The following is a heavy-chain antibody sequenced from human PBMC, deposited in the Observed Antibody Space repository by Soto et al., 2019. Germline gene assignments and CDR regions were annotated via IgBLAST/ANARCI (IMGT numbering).Heavy chain of an antibody. CDR1: GFTFSSYG. Sequence: QVQLVESGGGVVQPGRSLRLSCAASGFTFSSYGMHWVRQAPGKGLEWVAVIWYDGSNKYYADPVKGRFTISRDNSKNTLYLQMNSLRAEDTAVYYCARDGRTGWQWLVRVSWFDPWGQGTLVTVSS. D-gene: IGHD6-19*01. J-gene: IGHJ5*02. CDR2: IWYDGSNK. CDR3: ARDGRTGWQWLVRVSWFDP. V-gene: IGHV3-33*01.